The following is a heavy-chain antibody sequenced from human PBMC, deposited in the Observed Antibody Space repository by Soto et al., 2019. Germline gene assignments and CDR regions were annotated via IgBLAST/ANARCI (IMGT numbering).Heavy chain of an antibody. Sequence: GGSLRLSCAASGFTFSSYAMHWVRQAPGKGLEWVAVISYDGSNKYYADSVKGRFTISRDNSKNTLYLQMNSLRAEDTAVYYCARDSNSGWYLSYYFDYWGQGTLVTVSS. CDR1: GFTFSSYA. CDR3: ARDSNSGWYLSYYFDY. D-gene: IGHD6-19*01. V-gene: IGHV3-30-3*01. J-gene: IGHJ4*02. CDR2: ISYDGSNK.